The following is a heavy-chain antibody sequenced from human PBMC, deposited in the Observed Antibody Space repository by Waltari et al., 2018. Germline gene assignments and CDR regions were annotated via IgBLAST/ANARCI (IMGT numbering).Heavy chain of an antibody. J-gene: IGHJ6*04. CDR2: ISASGST. Sequence: QVQLQESGPGLVKPSETLSLTCTVSGGSISSHYWTWIRQPAGTGLEWIGRISASGSTNYNPSLKSRVTMSVDTPKNQFSLRLNSVTAADTAVYYCARERYSGSYSGQYVMDVWGKGTTVTISS. V-gene: IGHV4-4*07. CDR1: GGSISSHY. D-gene: IGHD1-26*01. CDR3: ARERYSGSYSGQYVMDV.